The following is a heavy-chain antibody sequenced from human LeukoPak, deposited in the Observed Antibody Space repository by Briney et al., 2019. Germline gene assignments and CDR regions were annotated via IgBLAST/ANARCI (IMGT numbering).Heavy chain of an antibody. CDR2: ISSNGGST. Sequence: GGSLRLSCAASGFTFSSYAMHWVRQAPGKGLEYVSAISSNGGSTYYANSVKGRFTISRDNSKNTLYLQMGSLRAEDMAVYYCAGAGIVVGPIDYWGQGTLVTVSS. J-gene: IGHJ4*02. CDR1: GFTFSSYA. V-gene: IGHV3-64*01. D-gene: IGHD2-2*01. CDR3: AGAGIVVGPIDY.